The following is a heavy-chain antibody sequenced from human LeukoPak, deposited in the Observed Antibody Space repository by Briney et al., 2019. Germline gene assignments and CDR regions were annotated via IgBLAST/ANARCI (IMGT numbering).Heavy chain of an antibody. D-gene: IGHD6-13*01. Sequence: ASVKVSCKASGYTFTSYGISWVRQAPGQGLEWMGWISAYNGNTNYAQKLQGRVTMTTDTSTSTAYMELRSLRSDDTAVYYCARVIAAAGTGSPAFDYWGQGTLVTVSS. CDR2: ISAYNGNT. V-gene: IGHV1-18*01. J-gene: IGHJ4*02. CDR1: GYTFTSYG. CDR3: ARVIAAAGTGSPAFDY.